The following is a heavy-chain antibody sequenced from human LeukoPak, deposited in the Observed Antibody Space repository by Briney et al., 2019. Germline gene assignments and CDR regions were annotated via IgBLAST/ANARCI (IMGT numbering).Heavy chain of an antibody. CDR1: GFTFSSYW. CDR2: IKQDGSEK. Sequence: AGGSLRFSCAASGFTFSSYWMSWVRQAPGKGLEWVANIKQDGSEKYYVDLVKGRFTISRDNAKNSLYLQMNSLRAEDTAVYYCARAPYCIGGSCRFDYWGQGTLVTVSS. CDR3: ARAPYCIGGSCRFDY. V-gene: IGHV3-7*03. J-gene: IGHJ4*02. D-gene: IGHD2-15*01.